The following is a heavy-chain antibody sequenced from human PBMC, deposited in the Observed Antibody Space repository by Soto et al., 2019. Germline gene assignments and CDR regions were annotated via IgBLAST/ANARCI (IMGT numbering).Heavy chain of an antibody. J-gene: IGHJ4*02. V-gene: IGHV4-39*01. CDR1: GGSIGGSGGH. CDR2: IYYSENT. Sequence: PLETLCLTCRVSGGSIGGSGGHWGWIRQPPGKGLEWIGNIYYSENTYYNPSLKSRVTISVDTSKNQFSLRLTSVTAADTAVYYCATHPPYGPLDHWGQGTLVTVSS. CDR3: ATHPPYGPLDH. D-gene: IGHD4-17*01.